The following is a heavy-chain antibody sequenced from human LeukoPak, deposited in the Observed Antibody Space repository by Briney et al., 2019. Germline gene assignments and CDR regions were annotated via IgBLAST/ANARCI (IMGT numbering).Heavy chain of an antibody. D-gene: IGHD6-6*01. CDR3: ARDKGDHLVRRDYYNMDV. CDR1: GYIFSDYY. V-gene: IGHV1-46*01. CDR2: INPSGGST. Sequence: ASVKVSCKASGYIFSDYYTHWVRQAPGQGLEWMGKINPSGGSTSYAQKFQGRVTMTRDTSTRTVHMELNSLRSEDTGVYYCARDKGDHLVRRDYYNMDVWGKGTTVTVSS. J-gene: IGHJ6*03.